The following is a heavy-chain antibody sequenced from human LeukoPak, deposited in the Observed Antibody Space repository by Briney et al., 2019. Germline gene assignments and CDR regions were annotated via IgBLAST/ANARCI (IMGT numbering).Heavy chain of an antibody. J-gene: IGHJ4*02. CDR3: ARQEAHGSSSLDY. V-gene: IGHV4-39*01. D-gene: IGHD6-6*01. CDR1: GGSISSSSYY. Sequence: SETLSLTCTVSGGSISSSSYYWGWIRQPPGKGLEWIGSIYYSGTTYYNPSLKSRVTMSVDTSNNQFSLKLSSVIAADTAVYYCARQEAHGSSSLDYWGQGTLATVSS. CDR2: IYYSGTT.